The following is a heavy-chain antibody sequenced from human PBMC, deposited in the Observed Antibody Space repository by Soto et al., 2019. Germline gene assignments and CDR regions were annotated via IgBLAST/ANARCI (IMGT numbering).Heavy chain of an antibody. D-gene: IGHD3-9*01. CDR3: AGLNFDILPAYYAFDI. CDR1: GGSVDTSSYD. V-gene: IGHV4-39*01. Sequence: SGALSGTPSVAGGSVDTSSYDWGWSGQPPGKGLGWIGSIYYSGSTYYNPSLKSRVTISIDTSKTQFSLKLSSVTAADTAVYYCAGLNFDILPAYYAFDIWGQGTMVT. CDR2: IYYSGST. J-gene: IGHJ3*02.